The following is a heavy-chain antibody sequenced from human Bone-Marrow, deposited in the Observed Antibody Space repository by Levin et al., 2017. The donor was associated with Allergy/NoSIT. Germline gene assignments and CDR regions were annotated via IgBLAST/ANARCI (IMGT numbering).Heavy chain of an antibody. J-gene: IGHJ6*02. V-gene: IGHV3-33*01. CDR2: IWIDASKK. CDR3: PRAHPGYGGYEFPVPGMDV. Sequence: GESLKISCAASGFTFSHYGMHWVRQAPGKGLEWVAFIWIDASKKYYPDSVQGRFTISRDNYKHTPYLQMNSLRGEDTPVYYCPRAHPGYGGYEFPVPGMDVWGQGTTVTVSS. D-gene: IGHD4-17*01. CDR1: GFTFSHYG.